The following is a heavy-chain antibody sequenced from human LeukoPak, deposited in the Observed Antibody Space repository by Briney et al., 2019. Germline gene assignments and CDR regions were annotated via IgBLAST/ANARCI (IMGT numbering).Heavy chain of an antibody. V-gene: IGHV3-11*04. CDR1: GFTFSNYY. Sequence: PGGSLRLSCAASGFTFSNYYMTWIRQAPGKGLEWISYISHSDATIYYADSVKGRFTISRGNAKNSLYLQMNSLRAEDTAVYFCARGFYNYDYWGQGALVTVSS. CDR3: ARGFYNYDY. J-gene: IGHJ4*02. D-gene: IGHD5-24*01. CDR2: ISHSDATI.